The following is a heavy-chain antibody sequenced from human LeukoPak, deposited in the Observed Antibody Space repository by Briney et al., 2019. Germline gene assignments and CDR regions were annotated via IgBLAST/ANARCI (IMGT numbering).Heavy chain of an antibody. Sequence: SETLSLTCTVSGASLNSYYWSWIRQPAGKGLEWIGRIYSGGSTNYNPSLKSRVTLSVDTSKNQFSLRLSPLTVADTAVYYCAREGRYGDYEGYWGQGTLVTVSS. CDR1: GASLNSYY. CDR2: IYSGGST. J-gene: IGHJ4*02. CDR3: AREGRYGDYEGY. D-gene: IGHD4-17*01. V-gene: IGHV4-4*07.